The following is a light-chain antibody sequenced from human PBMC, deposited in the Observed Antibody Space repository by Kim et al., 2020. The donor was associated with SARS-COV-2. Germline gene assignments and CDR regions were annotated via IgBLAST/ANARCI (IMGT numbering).Light chain of an antibody. V-gene: IGKV4-1*01. CDR1: QSGLYSSNNMNY. J-gene: IGKJ1*01. Sequence: DIVMTQSPDSLAVSLGERATINCKSSQSGLYSSNNMNYLAWYQQKSGQPPKLLIYWASTRESGVPDRFSGSGSGTDFTLTISSLQAEDVAVYYCQQYYSIPWTFGQGTKVEIK. CDR3: QQYYSIPWT. CDR2: WAS.